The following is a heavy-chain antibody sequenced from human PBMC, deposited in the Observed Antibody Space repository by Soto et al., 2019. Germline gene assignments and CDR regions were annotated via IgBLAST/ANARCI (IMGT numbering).Heavy chain of an antibody. CDR2: INSDGSST. V-gene: IGHV3-74*01. J-gene: IGHJ4*02. CDR3: AREHPSGGNFDY. CDR1: GFAFSNAW. D-gene: IGHD2-15*01. Sequence: VVESGGGLVKPGGSLRLSCAASGFAFSNAWMSWVRQAPGKGLEWVARINSDGSSTSYADSVKGRFTISRDNAKNTLYLQMNSLRAEDTAVYYCAREHPSGGNFDYWGQGTLVTVSS.